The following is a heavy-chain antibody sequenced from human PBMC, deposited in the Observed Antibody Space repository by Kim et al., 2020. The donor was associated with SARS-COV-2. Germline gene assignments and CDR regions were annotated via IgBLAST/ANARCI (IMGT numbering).Heavy chain of an antibody. CDR1: GFTFTNYW. V-gene: IGHV3-74*01. CDR2: IRPDGSEK. CDR3: TRDARLTIVSPGAFDI. Sequence: GGSLRLSCAASGFTFTNYWMHWVRQAPGKGLVWVSRIRPDGSEKGYSDSVRGRFTISRDIAKNMLYLQMNSLTAEDTAVYYCTRDARLTIVSPGAFDIWGRGTMVTVSS. J-gene: IGHJ3*02. D-gene: IGHD3-10*01.